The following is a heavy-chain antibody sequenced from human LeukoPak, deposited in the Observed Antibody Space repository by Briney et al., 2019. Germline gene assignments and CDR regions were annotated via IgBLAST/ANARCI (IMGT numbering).Heavy chain of an antibody. CDR2: ISSSGTSK. V-gene: IGHV3-21*04. CDR3: AKAVPGIALDY. CDR1: GFTFNTYD. Sequence: PGGSLRLSCVASGFTFNTYDMNWVRQAPGKGLEWVASISSSGTSKYSAGSLKGRFTISRDNARNSLYLQMNSLTVEDTAVYYCAKAVPGIALDYWGQGTLVTVSS. J-gene: IGHJ4*02. D-gene: IGHD6-13*01.